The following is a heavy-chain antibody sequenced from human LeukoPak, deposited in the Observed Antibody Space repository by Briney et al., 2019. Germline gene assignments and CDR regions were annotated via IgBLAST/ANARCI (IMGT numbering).Heavy chain of an antibody. CDR1: GFTLDDYA. J-gene: IGHJ6*02. D-gene: IGHD6-13*01. V-gene: IGHV3-9*01. Sequence: GGSLRLSCAASGFTLDDYAMHWVRQAPGKGLEWVSGISWNSGSIGYADSVKGRFTISRDNAKNSLYLQMNSLRAEDTALYYCAKSQRAAAGTLDVWGQGTTVTVSS. CDR3: AKSQRAAAGTLDV. CDR2: ISWNSGSI.